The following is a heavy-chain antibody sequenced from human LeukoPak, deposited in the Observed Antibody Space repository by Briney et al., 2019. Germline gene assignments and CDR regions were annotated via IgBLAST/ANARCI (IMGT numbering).Heavy chain of an antibody. J-gene: IGHJ3*02. CDR3: ARDFRGVGAPAGLLDI. V-gene: IGHV4-59*01. CDR1: GGSISSYY. D-gene: IGHD2-2*01. Sequence: PSETLSLTCTVSGGSISSYYWSWIRQPPGKGLEWIGYIYYSGSTNYNPSPKSRVTISVDTSKNQFSLKLSSVTAADTAVYYCARDFRGVGAPAGLLDIWGQGTVVTVSS. CDR2: IYYSGST.